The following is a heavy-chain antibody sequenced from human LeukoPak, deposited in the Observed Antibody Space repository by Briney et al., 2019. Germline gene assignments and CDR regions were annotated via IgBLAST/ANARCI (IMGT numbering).Heavy chain of an antibody. J-gene: IGHJ4*02. CDR1: GFTFSGFP. Sequence: GGSLRLSCAASGFTFSGFPMSWVRQSPTKGLEWVANIKQDGGEKYYVDSVKGRFTISRDSAKNSLSLQMNNLRVEDTAVYYCARAGSHWHYVYWGQGTVVTVSS. CDR2: IKQDGGEK. V-gene: IGHV3-7*01. CDR3: ARAGSHWHYVY. D-gene: IGHD3-10*01.